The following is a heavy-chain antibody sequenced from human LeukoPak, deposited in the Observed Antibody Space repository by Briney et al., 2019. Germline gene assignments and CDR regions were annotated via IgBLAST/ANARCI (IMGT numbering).Heavy chain of an antibody. CDR2: IIPIFGTA. J-gene: IGHJ3*02. CDR1: GGTFSSYA. V-gene: IGHV1-69*13. Sequence: SVKVSCKASGGTFSSYAISWVRQAPGQGLGWMGGIIPIFGTANYAQKFQGRVTITADESTSTAYMELSSLRSEDTAVYYCAAGIVVVTAIGAFDIWGQGTMVTVPS. D-gene: IGHD2-21*02. CDR3: AAGIVVVTAIGAFDI.